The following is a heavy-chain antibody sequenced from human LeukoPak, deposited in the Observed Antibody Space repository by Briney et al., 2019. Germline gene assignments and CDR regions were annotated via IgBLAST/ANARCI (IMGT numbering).Heavy chain of an antibody. Sequence: PGGSLRLSCAASGYTFSSYAMSWVRQAPGKGLEWVAFIRSKAYGGTTEYAASVKGRFTISRDDSKGIAYPQMNSLKTEDTAVYYCTRGGRLTGTTNYWGQGTLVTVSS. J-gene: IGHJ4*02. D-gene: IGHD1-7*01. CDR2: IRSKAYGGTT. CDR3: TRGGRLTGTTNY. V-gene: IGHV3-49*04. CDR1: GYTFSSYA.